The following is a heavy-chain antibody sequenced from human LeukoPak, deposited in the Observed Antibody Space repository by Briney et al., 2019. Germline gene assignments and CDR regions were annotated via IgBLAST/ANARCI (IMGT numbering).Heavy chain of an antibody. V-gene: IGHV3-74*01. D-gene: IGHD1-26*01. Sequence: GGSLRLSCAASGFTFSSYWMHWVRQAPGKGLVWVSRIDSYGSSTSFADFVKGRFTISRDNAKNTLYLQMNSLRAEDTAVYYCASSTYSGSHWDAFDIWGQGTMVTVSS. CDR2: IDSYGSST. CDR1: GFTFSSYW. J-gene: IGHJ3*02. CDR3: ASSTYSGSHWDAFDI.